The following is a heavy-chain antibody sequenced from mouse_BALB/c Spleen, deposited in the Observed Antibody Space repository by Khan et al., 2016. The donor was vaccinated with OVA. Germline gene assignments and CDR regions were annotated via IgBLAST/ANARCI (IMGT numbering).Heavy chain of an antibody. CDR2: ITSGGSF. J-gene: IGHJ3*01. CDR3: AIAGRWFDY. D-gene: IGHD3-3*01. V-gene: IGHV3-6*02. Sequence: EVQLQESGPGLVKPSQSLSLTCSVTGYSITSGYYWNWIRQFPGNKLEWMGYITSGGSFNYSPSLKNRISITRDTSNNQFFLKLNSVTPEDTATYYCAIAGRWFDYWRHGTLVTVSA. CDR1: GYSITSGYY.